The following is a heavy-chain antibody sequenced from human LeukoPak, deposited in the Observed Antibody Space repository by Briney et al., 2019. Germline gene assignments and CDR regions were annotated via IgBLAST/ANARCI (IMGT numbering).Heavy chain of an antibody. Sequence: GRSLRLSCAASGFTFSSYGMHWVRQPPGKGLNWVSSISGSGGNTFYADSVKGRFTISRDNSKNTLYLQMNSLRAEDTAVYYCARDWPSEWQHLPDYDAVDIWGQGTMVTVSS. CDR2: ISGSGGNT. CDR1: GFTFSSYG. CDR3: ARDWPSEWQHLPDYDAVDI. D-gene: IGHD6-13*01. V-gene: IGHV3-23*01. J-gene: IGHJ3*02.